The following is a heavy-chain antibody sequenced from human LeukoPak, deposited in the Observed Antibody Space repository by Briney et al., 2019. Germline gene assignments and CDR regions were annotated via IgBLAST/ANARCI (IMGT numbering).Heavy chain of an antibody. Sequence: ASVKVSCRASGYTFTSYDINWERQATGQGLEWMGWMNPNSGNTGYAQKFQGRVTMTRNTSISTAYMELSSLRSEDTAVYYCARVDIVVVPAVYANWFDPWGQGTLVTVSS. J-gene: IGHJ5*02. CDR1: GYTFTSYD. V-gene: IGHV1-8*01. CDR3: ARVDIVVVPAVYANWFDP. CDR2: MNPNSGNT. D-gene: IGHD2-2*03.